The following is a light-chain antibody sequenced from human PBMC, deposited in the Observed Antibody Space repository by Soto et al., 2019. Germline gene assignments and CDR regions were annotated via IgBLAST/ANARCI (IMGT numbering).Light chain of an antibody. CDR3: QQSYSPPYT. Sequence: DLQMTQSPSSLSASVGDRVTITCRASQSISTYLNWYQQKPGKAPKLLIYAASSLQSGVPSRFSGSGSGTDFTLTISSLQPEDFATYHCQQSYSPPYTFGQGTKLELK. CDR1: QSISTY. V-gene: IGKV1-39*01. CDR2: AAS. J-gene: IGKJ2*01.